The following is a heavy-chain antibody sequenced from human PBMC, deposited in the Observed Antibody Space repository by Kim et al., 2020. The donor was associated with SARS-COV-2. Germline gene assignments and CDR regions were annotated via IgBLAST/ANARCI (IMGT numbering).Heavy chain of an antibody. Sequence: SETLSLTCTVSGGSISSYYWSWIRLPPGKGLEWIGYIYYSGSTNYNPSLKSRVTISVDTSKNQFSLKLSSVTAADTAVYYCARGNSGLDYSDHWGQGILVTVSS. CDR1: GGSISSYY. V-gene: IGHV4-59*01. J-gene: IGHJ4*02. D-gene: IGHD5-12*01. CDR3: ARGNSGLDYSDH. CDR2: IYYSGST.